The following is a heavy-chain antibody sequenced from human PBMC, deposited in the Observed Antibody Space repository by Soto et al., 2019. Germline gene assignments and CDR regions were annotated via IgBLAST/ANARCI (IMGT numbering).Heavy chain of an antibody. V-gene: IGHV3-21*01. CDR3: ASAIVLMVYASLPGAFDI. D-gene: IGHD2-8*01. Sequence: GGSLRLSCAASGFTFSSYSMNWVRQAPGKGLEWVSSISSSSSYIYYADSVKGRFTISRDNAKNSLYLQMNSLRAEDTAVYYCASAIVLMVYASLPGAFDIWGQGTMVTVSS. CDR1: GFTFSSYS. CDR2: ISSSSSYI. J-gene: IGHJ3*02.